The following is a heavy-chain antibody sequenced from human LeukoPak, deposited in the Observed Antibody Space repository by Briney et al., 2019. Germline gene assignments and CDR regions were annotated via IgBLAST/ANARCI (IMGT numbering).Heavy chain of an antibody. CDR3: ARAIYYGSGSYRIYYMDV. D-gene: IGHD3-10*01. Sequence: ASVKVSCKASGYTFTSYDINWVRQATGQGLEWMGWMNPNSGNTGYAQKFQGRVTMTRNTSISTAYMELSSLRSEDTAVYYCARAIYYGSGSYRIYYMDVWGKGTTVTISS. V-gene: IGHV1-8*01. CDR2: MNPNSGNT. CDR1: GYTFTSYD. J-gene: IGHJ6*03.